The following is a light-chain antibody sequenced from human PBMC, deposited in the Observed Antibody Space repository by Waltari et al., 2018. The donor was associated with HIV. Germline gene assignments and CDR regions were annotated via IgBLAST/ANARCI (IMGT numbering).Light chain of an antibody. CDR2: GAS. CDR1: QNIGNN. V-gene: IGKV3-15*01. CDR3: QHYNTWPYT. J-gene: IGKJ2*01. Sequence: ERVLTQSPVTLFVSPGERATLSCTASQNIGNNLAWYQYKPGQAPRLLLYGASTRATGIPARFSGGGSATEFTLTIDNLQSADSAFYYCQHYNTWPYTFGRGTK.